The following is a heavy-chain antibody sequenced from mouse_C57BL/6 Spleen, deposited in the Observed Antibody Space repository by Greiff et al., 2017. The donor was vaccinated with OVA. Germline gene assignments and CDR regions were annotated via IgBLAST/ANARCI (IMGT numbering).Heavy chain of an antibody. CDR2: IYPYNGVS. Sequence: EVNVVESGPELVKPGASVKISCKASGYSFTGYYMHWVKQSHGNILDWIGYIYPYNGVSSYNQKFKGKATLTVDKSSSTAYMELRSLTSEDSAVYYCAREPYDYDGYYYAMDYWGQGTSVTVSS. CDR3: AREPYDYDGYYYAMDY. V-gene: IGHV1-31*01. D-gene: IGHD2-4*01. CDR1: GYSFTGYY. J-gene: IGHJ4*01.